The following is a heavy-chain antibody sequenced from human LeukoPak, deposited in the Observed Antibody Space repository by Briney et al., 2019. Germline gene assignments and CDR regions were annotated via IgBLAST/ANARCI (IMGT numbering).Heavy chain of an antibody. D-gene: IGHD2-21*02. CDR1: GFSFSSYT. CDR3: ARDGRCGGDCYAS. CDR2: ISSSSSYI. J-gene: IGHJ4*02. V-gene: IGHV3-21*01. Sequence: GGSLRLSCAASGFSFSSYTVNWVRQAPGKGLEWVSIISSSSSYIYYADSVKGRFTISRDNAKNALYLQMNSPRVEDTAVYYCARDGRCGGDCYASWGQGTLVTVSS.